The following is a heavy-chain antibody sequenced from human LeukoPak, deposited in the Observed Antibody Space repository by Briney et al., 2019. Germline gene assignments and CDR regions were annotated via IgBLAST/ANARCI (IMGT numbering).Heavy chain of an antibody. CDR3: ARDSKTYYYDL. J-gene: IGHJ4*02. D-gene: IGHD3-22*01. Sequence: GGSLRLSCAASGFTVSSNYVSWVRQAPGKGLEWVSVIYSGGSTYYADSVKGRFTISRDNSRNTLYLQMNSLRVEDTAVYYCARDSKTYYYDLWGQGALVTVSS. CDR2: IYSGGST. V-gene: IGHV3-53*01. CDR1: GFTVSSNY.